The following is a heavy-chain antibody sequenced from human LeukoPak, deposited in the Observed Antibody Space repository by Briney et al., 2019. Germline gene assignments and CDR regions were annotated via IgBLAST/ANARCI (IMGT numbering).Heavy chain of an antibody. CDR2: IYSGGST. D-gene: IGHD2-21*02. V-gene: IGHV3-66*02. J-gene: IGHJ4*02. CDR1: GFTVSTNY. Sequence: GGSLRLSCAASGFTVSTNYMSWVRQAPGKGLEWVSVIYSGGSTYYADSVKGRFTISRDNSKNTLYLQMNSLRAEDTAVYYCARGLLGTYTDYWGQGTLVTVSS. CDR3: ARGLLGTYTDY.